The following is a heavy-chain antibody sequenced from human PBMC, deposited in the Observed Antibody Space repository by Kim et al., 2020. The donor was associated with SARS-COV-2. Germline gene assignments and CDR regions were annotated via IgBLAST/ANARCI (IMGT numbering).Heavy chain of an antibody. J-gene: IGHJ4*02. CDR3: ARDLHGLGGIVVVPAALGPVDY. CDR1: GYIFTSYY. D-gene: IGHD2-2*01. CDR2: INPSGGST. V-gene: IGHV1-46*01. Sequence: SVKVSCKASGYIFTSYYMHWVRQAPGQGLEWMGMINPSGGSTRYAQKFQGRVTMTRDTSTSTVYMELSSLRSEDTAVYYCARDLHGLGGIVVVPAALGPVDYWGQGTLVTVSS.